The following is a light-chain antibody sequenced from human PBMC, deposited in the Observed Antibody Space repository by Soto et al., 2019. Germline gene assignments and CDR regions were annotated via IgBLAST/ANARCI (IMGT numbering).Light chain of an antibody. Sequence: EIVLTQSPGTLSLSPGERATLSCRPSQSLAGRYLAWYQQKPGQAPRLLIYGSSSRATDIPDRFSGSGSGTDFTLTITRLAPEDNAVYFCQQVYTFGPGTKVDIK. V-gene: IGKV3-20*01. J-gene: IGKJ3*01. CDR1: QSLAGRY. CDR2: GSS. CDR3: QQVYT.